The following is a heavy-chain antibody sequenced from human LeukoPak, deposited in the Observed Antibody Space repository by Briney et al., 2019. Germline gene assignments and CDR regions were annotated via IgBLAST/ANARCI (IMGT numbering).Heavy chain of an antibody. D-gene: IGHD6-19*01. Sequence: PGGSLRLSCAASGFTVSHYYMTWVRQAPGKGLEWVSAISGSGGSTYYADSVKGRFTISRDNSKNTLYLQMNSLRAEDTAVYYCAKPLIAVAGTLYFHYWGQGTLVTVSS. V-gene: IGHV3-23*01. CDR1: GFTVSHYY. CDR3: AKPLIAVAGTLYFHY. J-gene: IGHJ4*02. CDR2: ISGSGGST.